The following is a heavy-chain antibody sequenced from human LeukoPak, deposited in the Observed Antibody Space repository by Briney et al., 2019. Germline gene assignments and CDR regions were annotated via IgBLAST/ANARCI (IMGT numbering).Heavy chain of an antibody. Sequence: ASVKLSCNASGYTFTSCGISWVRHAPGQGLEWMGWMSAYNGNTNYAQKLQGRFTMTIDTSTSTAYMELRSLRSDDTAVHYCARDIVVVPAATPRDRFDPWGQGTLVTVSS. V-gene: IGHV1-18*01. J-gene: IGHJ5*02. CDR2: MSAYNGNT. CDR1: GYTFTSCG. D-gene: IGHD2-2*01. CDR3: ARDIVVVPAATPRDRFDP.